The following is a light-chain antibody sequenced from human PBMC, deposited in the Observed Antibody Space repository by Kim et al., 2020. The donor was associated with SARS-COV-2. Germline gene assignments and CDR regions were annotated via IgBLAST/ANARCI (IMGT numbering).Light chain of an antibody. CDR1: QDIRND. V-gene: IGKV1-17*01. CDR3: LQHSTYPIT. CDR2: VAS. Sequence: ASVGDRFTITCRASQDIRNDLGWYQQNPGRAPKRLIYVASSLQSGVPSRFSGSVSGTEFTLTISSVQPEDFATYFCLQHSTYPITFGQGTRLEIK. J-gene: IGKJ5*01.